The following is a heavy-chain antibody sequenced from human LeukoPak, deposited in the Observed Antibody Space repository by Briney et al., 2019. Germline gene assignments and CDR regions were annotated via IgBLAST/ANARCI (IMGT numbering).Heavy chain of an antibody. V-gene: IGHV4-31*03. J-gene: IGHJ3*01. D-gene: IGHD3-16*01. CDR2: IYYSGST. CDR3: ARHALGLNAFDV. Sequence: SQTLSLTCTVSGGSISSGGYYWSWIRQHPGKGLEWIGYIYYSGSTYYNPFLKSRVTISVDTSKNQFSLKLNSVTAADTAVYYCARHALGLNAFDVWGRGTMVIVSS. CDR1: GGSISSGGYY.